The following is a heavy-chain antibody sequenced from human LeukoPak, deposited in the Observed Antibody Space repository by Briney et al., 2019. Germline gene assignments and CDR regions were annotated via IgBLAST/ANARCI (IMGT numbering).Heavy chain of an antibody. J-gene: IGHJ4*02. Sequence: GGSLRLSCTASGFTSSDYWMTWVRQAPGKGPEWVANIKQDGSQRYYVDSVRGRFTISRDNAKNSLFLQMNGLRAEDTAVYYCARRGGSSSRRGPIDYWGQGTLVTVSS. CDR1: GFTSSDYW. V-gene: IGHV3-7*01. CDR2: IKQDGSQR. CDR3: ARRGGSSSRRGPIDY. D-gene: IGHD6-6*01.